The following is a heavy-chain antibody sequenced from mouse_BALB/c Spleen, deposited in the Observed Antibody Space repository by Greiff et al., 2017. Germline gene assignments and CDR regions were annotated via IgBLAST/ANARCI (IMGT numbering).Heavy chain of an antibody. Sequence: VQLQQSGPGLVKPSQSLSLTCTVTGYSITSDYAWNWIRQFPGNKLEWMGYISYSGSTSYNPSLKSRISITRDTSKNQFFLQLNSVTTEDTATYYCARWGTGGAWFAYWGQGTLVTVSA. D-gene: IGHD3-3*01. V-gene: IGHV3-2*02. CDR1: GYSITSDYA. CDR3: ARWGTGGAWFAY. CDR2: ISYSGST. J-gene: IGHJ3*01.